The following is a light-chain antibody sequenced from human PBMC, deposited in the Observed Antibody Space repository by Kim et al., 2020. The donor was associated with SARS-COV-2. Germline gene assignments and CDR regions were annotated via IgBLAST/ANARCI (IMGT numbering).Light chain of an antibody. CDR3: QQYNNWWT. J-gene: IGKJ1*01. Sequence: EIVMTQSPATLSVSPGERVTLSCRASQNVNSNLAWYQQKPGQTPRLLIYYVSTRATGIPARFSGSGSGTEFTLTISSLQAEDFAVYYCQQYNNWWTVGQGTKVDIK. V-gene: IGKV3-15*01. CDR1: QNVNSN. CDR2: YVS.